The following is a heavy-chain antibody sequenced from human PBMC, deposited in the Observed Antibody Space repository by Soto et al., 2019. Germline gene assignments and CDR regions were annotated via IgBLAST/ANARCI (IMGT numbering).Heavy chain of an antibody. CDR3: ARAGGLAAAGGVDY. J-gene: IGHJ4*02. V-gene: IGHV4-34*01. CDR2: INHSGST. D-gene: IGHD6-13*01. CDR1: GGSFSGYY. Sequence: PSETLSLTCAVYGGSFSGYYWSWIRQPPGKGLEWIGEINHSGSTNYNPSLKSRVTISVDTSKNQFSLKLSSVTAADTAVYYCARAGGLAAAGGVDYWGQGTLVTVSS.